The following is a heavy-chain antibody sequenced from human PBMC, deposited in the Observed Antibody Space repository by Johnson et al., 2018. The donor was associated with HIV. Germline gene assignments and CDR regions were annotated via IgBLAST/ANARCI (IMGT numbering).Heavy chain of an antibody. Sequence: VQLVESGGGVVQPGRSLRLSCAASGFTFDDYGMSWVRQVTGKGLEWVSGINWNGGSTGYADSVKGRFTISRDNSKNTLYLQMGSLRGEDMAVYYCAGGVTVVGTRGQSAFDMWGEGTMVTVSS. CDR3: AGGVTVVGTRGQSAFDM. V-gene: IGHV3-20*04. J-gene: IGHJ3*02. CDR2: INWNGGST. CDR1: GFTFDDYG. D-gene: IGHD2-15*01.